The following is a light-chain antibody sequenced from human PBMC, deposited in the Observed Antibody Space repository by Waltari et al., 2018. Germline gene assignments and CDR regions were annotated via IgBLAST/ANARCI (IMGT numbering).Light chain of an antibody. CDR1: GSNLGAGSD. Sequence: QSVLTQPPSMSGAPGQRVSISCTGSGSNLGAGSDVHWYQQHPGKAPKLLIYGTSTRPPGVPDRFFGSQSGTSASLAITALQAEDEAEYYCQSYDTSLSVVFGGGTKLTVL. CDR3: QSYDTSLSVV. V-gene: IGLV1-40*01. J-gene: IGLJ2*01. CDR2: GTS.